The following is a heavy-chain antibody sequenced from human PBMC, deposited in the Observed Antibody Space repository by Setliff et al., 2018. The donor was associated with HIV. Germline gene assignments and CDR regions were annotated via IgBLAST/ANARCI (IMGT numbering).Heavy chain of an antibody. J-gene: IGHJ6*02. CDR1: GYTFTSYA. Sequence: GASVKVSCKASGYTFTSYAMHWVRQAPGQRLEWMGWINAGNGNTKYSQKFQGRVTITRDTSASTAYMELSSLRSEDTAVYYCATGGGPNPTLGHSYRYYYGMDVWGQGTTVTVSS. CDR3: ATGGGPNPTLGHSYRYYYGMDV. V-gene: IGHV1-3*01. D-gene: IGHD3-16*01. CDR2: INAGNGNT.